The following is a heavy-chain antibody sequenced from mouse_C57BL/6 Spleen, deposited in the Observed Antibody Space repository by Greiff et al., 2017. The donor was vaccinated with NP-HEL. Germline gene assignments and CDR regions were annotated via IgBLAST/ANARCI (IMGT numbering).Heavy chain of an antibody. CDR3: ARGDHLLPGFAY. Sequence: EVQLQQSGPELVKPGASVKISCKASGYTFTDYYMNWVKQSHGKSLEWIGDINPNNGGTSYNQKFKGKATLTVDKSSSTAYMELRSLTSEDSAVYYCARGDHLLPGFAYWGQGTLVTVSA. D-gene: IGHD1-1*01. CDR1: GYTFTDYY. CDR2: INPNNGGT. J-gene: IGHJ3*01. V-gene: IGHV1-26*01.